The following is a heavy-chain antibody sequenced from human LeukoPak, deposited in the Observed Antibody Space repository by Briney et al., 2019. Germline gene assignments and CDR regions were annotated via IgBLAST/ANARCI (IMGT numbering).Heavy chain of an antibody. D-gene: IGHD3-22*01. CDR3: ARDTEDGYYDSSGYYGLFDY. V-gene: IGHV1-18*01. J-gene: IGHJ4*02. Sequence: ASVKVSCKASGYTFTSYGISWVRQAPGQGLEWMGWISAYNGNTNYAQKLQGRVTMTTDTSTSTAYMELRSLRSDDTAVYYCARDTEDGYYDSSGYYGLFDYWGRGTLVTVSS. CDR1: GYTFTSYG. CDR2: ISAYNGNT.